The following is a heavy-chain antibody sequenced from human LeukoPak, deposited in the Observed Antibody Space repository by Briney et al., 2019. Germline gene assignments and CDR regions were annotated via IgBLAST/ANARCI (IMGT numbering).Heavy chain of an antibody. CDR3: ARDLGGYSDPYYYYMDV. CDR2: IYYSGST. D-gene: IGHD6-13*01. CDR1: GGSISSYY. J-gene: IGHJ6*03. V-gene: IGHV4-59*01. Sequence: PSETLSLTCTVSGGSISSYYWSWIRQPPGKGLEWIGYIYYSGSTNYNPTLKSRVTISVDTSKNQFSLKLSSVTAADTAVYYCARDLGGYSDPYYYYMDVWGKGTTVTVSS.